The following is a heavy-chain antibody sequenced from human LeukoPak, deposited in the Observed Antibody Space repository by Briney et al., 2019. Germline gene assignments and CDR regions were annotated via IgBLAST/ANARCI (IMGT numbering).Heavy chain of an antibody. V-gene: IGHV3-23*01. D-gene: IGHD3-10*01. CDR1: GFTFSSYA. Sequence: GGSLRLSCAASGFTFSSYAMSWVRQAPGKGLEWVSVISGSGGTTYYADSVKGRFTISRDNSKNTLYLQMNSLRVEDTAVYYCAKDGGYYYGSGSYYNLLYYFDYWGQGTLVTVSS. J-gene: IGHJ4*02. CDR3: AKDGGYYYGSGSYYNLLYYFDY. CDR2: ISGSGGTT.